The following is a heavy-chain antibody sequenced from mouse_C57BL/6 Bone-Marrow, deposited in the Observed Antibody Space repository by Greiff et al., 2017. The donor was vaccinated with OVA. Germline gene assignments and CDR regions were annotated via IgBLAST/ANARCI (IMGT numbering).Heavy chain of an antibody. CDR1: GYTFTDYY. D-gene: IGHD1-1*01. Sequence: VQLQQSGPELVKPGASVKISCKASGYTFTDYYMNWVKQSHGKSLEWIGDINPNNGGTSYNQKFKGKATLTVDKSSSTAYMELRSLTSEDSAVYYCARSYGSLYYFDYWGQGTTLTVSS. J-gene: IGHJ2*01. V-gene: IGHV1-26*01. CDR3: ARSYGSLYYFDY. CDR2: INPNNGGT.